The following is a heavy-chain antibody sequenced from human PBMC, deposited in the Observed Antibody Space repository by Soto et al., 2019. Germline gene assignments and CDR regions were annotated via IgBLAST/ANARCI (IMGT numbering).Heavy chain of an antibody. CDR3: AGEVGGTGLHF. CDR2: LIPMFGVA. D-gene: IGHD3-9*01. V-gene: IGHV1-69*12. CDR1: GGNFKNYG. Sequence: QVQLVQSGAEVKKPGSSVKVSCRTSGGNFKNYGFSWVRQAPGQGLEWMGGLIPMFGVANYGQIFQGRLTITEDESTSTAYMELSSLKSEDTAVYYCAGEVGGTGLHFWGQGTLVTVSS. J-gene: IGHJ4*02.